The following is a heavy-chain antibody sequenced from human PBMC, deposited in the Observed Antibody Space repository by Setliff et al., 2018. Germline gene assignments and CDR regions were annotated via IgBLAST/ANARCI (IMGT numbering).Heavy chain of an antibody. CDR3: ARHLVVVPAATYGMDV. CDR1: GYSFTTYW. CDR2: IYPGDSDT. Sequence: PGESLKISCKGSGYSFTTYWIAWVRQMSGKGLEWMGIIYPGDSDTRYSPSFQGQVTISADKSISTAYLQWSSLKASDTAMYYCARHLVVVPAATYGMDVWGQGTTVTVSS. J-gene: IGHJ6*02. D-gene: IGHD2-2*01. V-gene: IGHV5-51*01.